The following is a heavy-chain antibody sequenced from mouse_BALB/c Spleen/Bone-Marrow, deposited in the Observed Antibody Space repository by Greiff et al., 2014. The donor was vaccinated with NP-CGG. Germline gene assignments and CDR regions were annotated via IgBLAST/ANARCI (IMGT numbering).Heavy chain of an antibody. V-gene: IGHV2-9*02. Sequence: QVQLKESGPGLVAPSQSLSITCTVSGFSLTSYGVHWGWPPPGKGLEWLGVIWAGGSTNYNSTLMSRLTISKDNSKSQVFLRMNSLQTDDTAMYYCARYYYGFLDYWGQGTTLTVSS. D-gene: IGHD1-2*01. CDR2: IWAGGST. CDR3: ARYYYGFLDY. CDR1: GFSLTSYG. J-gene: IGHJ2*01.